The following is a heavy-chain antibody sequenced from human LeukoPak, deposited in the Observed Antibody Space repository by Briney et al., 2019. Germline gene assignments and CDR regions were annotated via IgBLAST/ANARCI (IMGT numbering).Heavy chain of an antibody. D-gene: IGHD3-10*01. CDR3: ARVPHAMVRGVIITEFYFDY. Sequence: GGSLRLSCAASGLTFSSYSMNWVRQAPGKGLEWVSSISSSSNYIYYADSVKGRFTISRDSAKNSLYLQMNSLRAEDTAVYYCARVPHAMVRGVIITEFYFDYWGQGTLVTVSS. V-gene: IGHV3-21*01. J-gene: IGHJ4*02. CDR1: GLTFSSYS. CDR2: ISSSSNYI.